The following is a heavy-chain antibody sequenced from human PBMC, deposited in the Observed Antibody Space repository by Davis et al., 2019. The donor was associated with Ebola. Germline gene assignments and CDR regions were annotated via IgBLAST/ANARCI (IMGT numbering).Heavy chain of an antibody. CDR2: ISASGADI. Sequence: PGGSLRLSCAASGFTVSSNYMIWVCQAPGGGLEWVSGISASGADIKYADSVRGRFSISRDDSKSTLYLQMVSLRVEDTAVFYCAEGGTNNFLGANWGQGTLVTVSS. V-gene: IGHV3-53*01. D-gene: IGHD2-8*01. CDR1: GFTVSSNY. J-gene: IGHJ4*02. CDR3: AEGGTNNFLGAN.